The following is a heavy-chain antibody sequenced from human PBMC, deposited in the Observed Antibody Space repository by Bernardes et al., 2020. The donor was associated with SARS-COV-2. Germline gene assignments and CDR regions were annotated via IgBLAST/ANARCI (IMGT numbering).Heavy chain of an antibody. V-gene: IGHV4-4*07. CDR3: ARVHWPAVKGAFDI. D-gene: IGHD2-2*01. CDR2: IHFSGSA. J-gene: IGHJ3*02. CDR1: GDSISNHY. Sequence: SEPLSLTCIVSGDSISNHYWTWIRQSAGKGLEWIGRIHFSGSANYNPSLRSRVTMSVDTSKNQFSLELSSVTAADTALYYCARVHWPAVKGAFDIWGQGTVVTVSS.